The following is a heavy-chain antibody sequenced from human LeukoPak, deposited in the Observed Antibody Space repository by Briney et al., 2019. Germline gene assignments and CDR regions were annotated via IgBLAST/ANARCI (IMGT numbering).Heavy chain of an antibody. D-gene: IGHD6-6*01. J-gene: IGHJ4*02. CDR1: GLTFRTSA. V-gene: IGHV3-30*14. CDR3: ARLLPASRHYFDY. CDR2: VSFDGSNE. Sequence: PGGSLRLSCADSGLTFRTSAMHWVRQAPGKGLEWVAVVSFDGSNENYADSVRGRFIISRDTYNNALYLQMNSLRVEDTAVYHCARLLPASRHYFDYWGRGTPVTVSS.